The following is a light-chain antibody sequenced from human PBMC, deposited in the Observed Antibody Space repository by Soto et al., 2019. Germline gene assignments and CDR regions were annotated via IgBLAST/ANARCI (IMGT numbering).Light chain of an antibody. CDR3: SSYSSSNAPVV. CDR1: SSDVGGYDY. CDR2: DVN. J-gene: IGLJ2*01. Sequence: QSALTQPASVSGSPGQSITISCTGTSSDVGGYDYVSWYHHYPGKAPELMIYDVNHRPSGVSDRFSGSKSDNTASLSISGLQAEDEADYYCSSYSSSNAPVVFGGGTKLTVL. V-gene: IGLV2-14*03.